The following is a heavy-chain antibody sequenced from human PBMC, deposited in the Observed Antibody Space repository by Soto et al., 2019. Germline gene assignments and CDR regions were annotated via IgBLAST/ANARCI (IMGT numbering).Heavy chain of an antibody. V-gene: IGHV3-74*01. CDR2: IYFDGITT. D-gene: IGHD1-26*01. Sequence: SGGSLRLSCTASGFTSNTHWMHWVRQAPGKGLVWVSRIYFDGITTNYADSVKGRLTVSRDNAKNTVYLHVNTLRDEDTAVYYCARGGAMGVDYWGQGTLVTVSS. CDR1: GFTSNTHW. CDR3: ARGGAMGVDY. J-gene: IGHJ4*02.